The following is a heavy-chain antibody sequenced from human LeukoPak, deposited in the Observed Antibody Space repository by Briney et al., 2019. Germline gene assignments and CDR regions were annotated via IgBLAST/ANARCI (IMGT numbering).Heavy chain of an antibody. J-gene: IGHJ6*03. D-gene: IGHD5-24*01. CDR1: GFTLIKYA. Sequence: GGSLRLSCTASGFTLIKYAMHWVRQAPGKGLEWVAVISFDGKKEYYTESVEGRFIISRDNSKNTLFLQMNSLKVEDTAVYYCARASMATINYYYFYMDAWGKGTTVSVSS. CDR3: ARASMATINYYYFYMDA. V-gene: IGHV3-30*04. CDR2: ISFDGKKE.